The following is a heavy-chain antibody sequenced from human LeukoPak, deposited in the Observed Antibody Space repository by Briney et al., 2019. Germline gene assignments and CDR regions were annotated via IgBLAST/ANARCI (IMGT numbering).Heavy chain of an antibody. J-gene: IGHJ6*03. CDR3: ARGIVVVAQLGYYYYYMDV. CDR2: IHYSGST. CDR1: GGSISSYY. Sequence: PSETLSLTCTVSGGSISSYYWSWIRQPPEKGLEWIGYIHYSGSTSYNPSLKSRVTMSVDTSKNQFSLKLSSVTAADTAVYYCARGIVVVAQLGYYYYYMDVWGKGTTVTISS. D-gene: IGHD2-15*01. V-gene: IGHV4-59*08.